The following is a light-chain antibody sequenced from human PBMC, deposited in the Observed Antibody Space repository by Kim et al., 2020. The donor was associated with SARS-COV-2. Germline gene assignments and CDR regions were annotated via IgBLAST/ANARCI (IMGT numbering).Light chain of an antibody. CDR3: QSYDNSLTVVV. CDR2: DNN. CDR1: SSNIGAGYD. J-gene: IGLJ2*01. V-gene: IGLV1-40*01. Sequence: RVTVYGTGRSSNIGAGYDVHWYQQFPGTAPKRLIFDNNNRPSGVPDRCSGSKSGSSASLTITGLQAEDEADYYCQSYDNSLTVVVFGGGTQLTVL.